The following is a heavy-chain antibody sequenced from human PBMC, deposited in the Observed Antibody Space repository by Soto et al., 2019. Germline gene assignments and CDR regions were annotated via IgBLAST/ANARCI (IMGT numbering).Heavy chain of an antibody. CDR1: GYTLTELS. CDR2: FDPEDGET. V-gene: IGHV1-24*01. J-gene: IGHJ6*02. Sequence: QVQLVQSGAEVKKPGASVKVSCKVSGYTLTELSMHWVRQAPGKGLEWMGGFDPEDGETIYAQKFQGRVTMTEDTSTEKAYMELSSLRSEDTAVYYCATGYYYYYGMDVWGQGTTVTVSS. CDR3: ATGYYYYYGMDV.